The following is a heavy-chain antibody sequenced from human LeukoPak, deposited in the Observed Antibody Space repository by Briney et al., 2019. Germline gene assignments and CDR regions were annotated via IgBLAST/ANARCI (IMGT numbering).Heavy chain of an antibody. CDR3: AREDYYDSSGLN. D-gene: IGHD3-22*01. CDR2: ISVHNGNT. Sequence: ASVKVSCKASAYPFSIYGISWVRQAPRQGLEWMGWISVHNGNTNYAQKLQGRVTMTTDTSTSTAYMELRSLRSDDTAVYYCAREDYYDSSGLNWGQGTLVTVSS. CDR1: AYPFSIYG. J-gene: IGHJ4*02. V-gene: IGHV1-18*04.